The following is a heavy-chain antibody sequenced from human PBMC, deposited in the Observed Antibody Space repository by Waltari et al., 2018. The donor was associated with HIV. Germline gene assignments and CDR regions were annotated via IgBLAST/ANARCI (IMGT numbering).Heavy chain of an antibody. CDR2: IIAAGEIT. Sequence: EIQIVEAGGGLVQSGGSLRLSCTASGFALSSYSVNWVRQGPGGGLEWIAYIIAAGEITYYADAVRGRFIVSRDNDRNTLSLDMNSLTVADTSLYYCTTWRAHIFGDAFDVWGQGTAVEVSS. CDR3: TTWRAHIFGDAFDV. V-gene: IGHV3-48*01. CDR1: GFALSSYS. D-gene: IGHD3-3*02. J-gene: IGHJ3*01.